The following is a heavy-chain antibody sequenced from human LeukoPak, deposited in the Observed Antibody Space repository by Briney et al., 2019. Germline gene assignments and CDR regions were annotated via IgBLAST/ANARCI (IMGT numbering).Heavy chain of an antibody. V-gene: IGHV3-23*01. J-gene: IGHJ3*02. CDR3: AKSRSAYPRVDGFDM. D-gene: IGHD3-3*01. Sequence: GGSLRLSCAASGFTFSTYAMSWVRQAPGKGLEWVSAISGSGGTTYNADSVKGRSTISRDNSKSTLYLQMNSLRAEDTALYYCAKSRSAYPRVDGFDMWGQGTMVTVSS. CDR2: ISGSGGTT. CDR1: GFTFSTYA.